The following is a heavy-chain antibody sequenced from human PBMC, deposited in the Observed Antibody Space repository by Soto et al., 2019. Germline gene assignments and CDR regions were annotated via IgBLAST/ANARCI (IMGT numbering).Heavy chain of an antibody. J-gene: IGHJ6*02. Sequence: GESLKISCKGSGYSFTSYWISWVRQMPGKGLEWRGRIDPSDSYTNYSPSFQGHVTISADKSISTVYLQWSSLKASDTAMYYCARHVGIAAAVFYYGMDVWGQGTTVTVS. CDR3: ARHVGIAAAVFYYGMDV. V-gene: IGHV5-10-1*01. CDR2: IDPSDSYT. CDR1: GYSFTSYW. D-gene: IGHD6-13*01.